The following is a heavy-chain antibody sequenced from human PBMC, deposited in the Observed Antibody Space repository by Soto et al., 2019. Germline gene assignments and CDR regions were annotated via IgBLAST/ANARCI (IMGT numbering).Heavy chain of an antibody. Sequence: SETLSLTCTVSGGSINSSGYYWGWIRQPPGKGLEWIGTIYYSGRTYYNPSLKSRVTISVDTSENQFSLKLSSVTAADTAVYYCARDNNRNSGYFDYWGQGTLVTVSS. CDR3: ARDNNRNSGYFDY. CDR2: IYYSGRT. J-gene: IGHJ4*02. CDR1: GGSINSSGYY. D-gene: IGHD1-7*01. V-gene: IGHV4-39*02.